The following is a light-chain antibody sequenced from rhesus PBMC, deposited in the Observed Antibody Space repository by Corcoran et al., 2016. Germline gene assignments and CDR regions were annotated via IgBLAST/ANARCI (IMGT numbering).Light chain of an antibody. CDR3: QQYYTSPLT. CDR1: QSLLSSSNNKNY. Sequence: DIVMTQSPDSLAVSLGERVTINCKSSQSLLSSSNNKNYLAWYQQKPGQAPNLLIYWASTRESGVPNRFSGSGSGTYFTLTISGLQSEDVAVYYFQQYYTSPLTFGQGTKVEIK. CDR2: WAS. V-gene: IGKV4-1*01. J-gene: IGKJ1*01.